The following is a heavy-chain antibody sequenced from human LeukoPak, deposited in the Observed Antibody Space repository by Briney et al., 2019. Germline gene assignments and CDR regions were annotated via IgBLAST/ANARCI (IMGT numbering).Heavy chain of an antibody. V-gene: IGHV3-23*01. CDR2: ISGSGSST. J-gene: IGHJ4*02. D-gene: IGHD3/OR15-3a*01. Sequence: GGSLKLSCAVSGFTFNNYAMSWVRQAPGTGLEWVSSISGSGSSTDYAESVKGRFTISRDNAKNSLYLQMHSVRAEDTAVYFCARDPQFFDWLLAFDYWGQGALVTVSS. CDR3: ARDPQFFDWLLAFDY. CDR1: GFTFNNYA.